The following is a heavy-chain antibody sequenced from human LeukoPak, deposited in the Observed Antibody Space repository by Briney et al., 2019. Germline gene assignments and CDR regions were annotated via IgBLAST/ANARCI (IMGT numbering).Heavy chain of an antibody. CDR2: IYYSGST. CDR1: GGSVSSASYY. V-gene: IGHV4-61*01. J-gene: IGHJ3*02. CDR3: ARDRARAFDI. Sequence: SETLSLTCTVSGGSVSSASYYWSWIRQPPGKGLEWIAYIYYSGSTNYNPSLKSRVTISVDTSKNQFSLKLSSVSAADTAEYYCARDRARAFDIWGQGTMVTVSS.